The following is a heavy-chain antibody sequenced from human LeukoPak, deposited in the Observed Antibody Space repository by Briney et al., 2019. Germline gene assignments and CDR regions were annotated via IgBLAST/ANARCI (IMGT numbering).Heavy chain of an antibody. J-gene: IGHJ4*02. V-gene: IGHV3-30*02. CDR3: AKDPGYYDFWSGYYSSHPFDY. CDR1: GFTFSSYG. CDR2: IRYDGSNK. D-gene: IGHD3-3*01. Sequence: GGSLRLSCAASGFTFSSYGMHWVCQAPGKGLEWVAFIRYDGSNKYYADSVKGRFTISRDNSKNTLYLQMNSLRAEDTAVYYCAKDPGYYDFWSGYYSSHPFDYWGQGTLVTVSS.